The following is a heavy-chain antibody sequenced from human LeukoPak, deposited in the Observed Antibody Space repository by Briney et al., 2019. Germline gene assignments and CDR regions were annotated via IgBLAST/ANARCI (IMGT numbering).Heavy chain of an antibody. CDR2: IIPIFGTA. Sequence: SVKVSCKASGGTFSSYAISWVRQAPGQGLEWMGGIIPIFGTANYAQKFQGRVTITADESTGTAYMELSSLRSEDTAVYYCARAQLMTTVTPGWFDPWGQGTLVTVSS. D-gene: IGHD4-11*01. CDR3: ARAQLMTTVTPGWFDP. CDR1: GGTFSSYA. V-gene: IGHV1-69*13. J-gene: IGHJ5*02.